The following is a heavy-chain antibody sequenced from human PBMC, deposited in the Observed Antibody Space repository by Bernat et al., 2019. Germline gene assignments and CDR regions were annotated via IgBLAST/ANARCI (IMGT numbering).Heavy chain of an antibody. CDR1: GFTFRNYG. V-gene: IGHV3-30*03. CDR3: GGFNWFDP. CDR2: ISYDGSDK. Sequence: QVQLVESGGGVVQPGTSLRLSCAASGFTFRNYGMHWVRQAPGKGLEWVAIISYDGSDKHYADSVKGRFTNSRENSKNTLYLQMNSLRAEDTAVYYCGGFNWFDPWGQGTLVTVSS. J-gene: IGHJ5*02. D-gene: IGHD3-16*01.